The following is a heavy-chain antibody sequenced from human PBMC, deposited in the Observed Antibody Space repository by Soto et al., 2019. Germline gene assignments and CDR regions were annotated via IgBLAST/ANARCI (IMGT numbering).Heavy chain of an antibody. CDR2: IIPICGTA. D-gene: IGHD2-21*02. CDR3: ASSYCGGDCYPDYFDY. Sequence: SVKVSCKASGGTFSSYAISWVRQAPGQGLEWMGGIIPICGTANYAQKFQGRVTITADESTSTAYMELSSLRSEDTAVYYCASSYCGGDCYPDYFDYWGQGTLVTVSS. J-gene: IGHJ4*02. CDR1: GGTFSSYA. V-gene: IGHV1-69*01.